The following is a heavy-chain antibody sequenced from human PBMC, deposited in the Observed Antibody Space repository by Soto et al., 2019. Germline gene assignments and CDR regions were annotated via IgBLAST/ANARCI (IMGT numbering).Heavy chain of an antibody. D-gene: IGHD3-16*01. CDR2: ISGSGGST. CDR3: ARLGGEVYYYYGMDV. J-gene: IGHJ6*02. CDR1: GFTFSSYA. Sequence: PVGSLRLSCAASGFTFSSYAMSWVRQAPGKGLEWVSAISGSGGSTYYADSVKGRFTISRDNSKNTLYLQMNSLRAEDTAVYYCARLGGEVYYYYGMDVWGQGTTVTVSS. V-gene: IGHV3-23*01.